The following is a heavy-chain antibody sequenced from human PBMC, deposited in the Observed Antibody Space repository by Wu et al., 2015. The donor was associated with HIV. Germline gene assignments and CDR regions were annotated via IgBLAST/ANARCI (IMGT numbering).Heavy chain of an antibody. J-gene: IGHJ4*02. V-gene: IGHV1-69*13. CDR3: AVLWGYGSGFGRAADY. CDR2: IIPMFGTS. Sequence: QVQLVQSGADMKKPGSSVKVSCKASGDTFNKYAITWVRQAPGQGLEWMGRIIPMFGTSIYAKSFQDRVTITADESTTTAYMELSSLRSEDTAVYYCAVLWGYGSGFGRAADYWGQGTLVTVSS. D-gene: IGHD3-10*01. CDR1: GDTFNKYA.